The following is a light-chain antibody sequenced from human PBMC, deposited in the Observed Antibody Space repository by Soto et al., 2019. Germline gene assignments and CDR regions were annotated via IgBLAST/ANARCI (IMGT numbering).Light chain of an antibody. Sequence: DIQMTQSPATLSASVGDIVTITCRASQSVRSWLAWYQQKPGTAPKLLIFDVSTLASGVPSRFSGSGSGPEFTLTINSLQADDFATYYCHQYISYPYTFGQGTKVDIK. V-gene: IGKV1-5*01. J-gene: IGKJ2*01. CDR1: QSVRSW. CDR3: HQYISYPYT. CDR2: DVS.